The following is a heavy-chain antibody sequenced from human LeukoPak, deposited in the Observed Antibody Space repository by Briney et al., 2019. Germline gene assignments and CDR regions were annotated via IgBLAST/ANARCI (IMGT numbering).Heavy chain of an antibody. Sequence: GGSLRLSCAASGFTFSSYAMHWVRQAPGKGLEWVAVISYDGSNKYYADSVKGRFTIPRDNSKNTLYLQMNSLRAEDTAVYYCARDLRSGVLYYYGMDVWGQGTTVTVSS. V-gene: IGHV3-30-3*01. CDR2: ISYDGSNK. CDR3: ARDLRSGVLYYYGMDV. CDR1: GFTFSSYA. J-gene: IGHJ6*02. D-gene: IGHD6-6*01.